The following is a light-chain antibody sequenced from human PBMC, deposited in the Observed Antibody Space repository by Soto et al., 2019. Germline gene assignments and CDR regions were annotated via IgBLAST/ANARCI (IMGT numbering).Light chain of an antibody. CDR3: QSHDSSLCGYD. V-gene: IGLV1-40*01. CDR1: SSNIGAGYD. J-gene: IGLJ1*01. CDR2: GNI. Sequence: QSVLTQPPSVSGAPGQRVTISCTGSSSNIGAGYDVHWYQQLPGTAPKLLIYGNIKRPSGVPDRFSASKSGTSASLAITGLQPEDEADYYGQSHDSSLCGYDLGPGTKVTVL.